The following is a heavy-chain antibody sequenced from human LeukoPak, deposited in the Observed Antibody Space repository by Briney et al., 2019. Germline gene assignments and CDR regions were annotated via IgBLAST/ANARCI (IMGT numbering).Heavy chain of an antibody. Sequence: QTLSLTCALSGDSVSSNTAAWNWIRPSPSSGLEWLGRTYYRSKSYNDYAMAGKTLIYINPDTSKKQFSLQLISVSPEDTAVYYCARGNIDWLFDYWGEGTLVTVSS. J-gene: IGHJ4*02. V-gene: IGHV6-1*03. D-gene: IGHD3-9*01. CDR3: ARGNIDWLFDY. CDR2: TYYRSKSYN. CDR1: GDSVSSNTAA.